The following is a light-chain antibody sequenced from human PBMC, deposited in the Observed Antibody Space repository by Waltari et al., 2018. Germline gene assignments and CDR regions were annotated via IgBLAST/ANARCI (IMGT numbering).Light chain of an antibody. J-gene: IGKJ5*01. CDR2: LAS. Sequence: DIVMTQSPFSLPVTPGEPASISCRSSQSLLYSNGFNYLDWHLQKPGQSPQLLIYLASIRPSGVPDRFNGSGSGTDFTLKINRVEPEDVGVYYCMQARQTPFTLGQGTRLELK. CDR1: QSLLYSNGFNY. CDR3: MQARQTPFT. V-gene: IGKV2-28*01.